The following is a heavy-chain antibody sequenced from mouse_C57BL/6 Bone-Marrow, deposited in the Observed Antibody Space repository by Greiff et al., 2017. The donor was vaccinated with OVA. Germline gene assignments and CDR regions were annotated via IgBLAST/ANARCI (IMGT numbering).Heavy chain of an antibody. Sequence: EVKLQESGPGLVKPSQSLSLTCSVTGYSITSGYYWNWIRQFPGNKLEWMGYISYDGSNNYNPSLKNRISITRDTSKNQFFLKLNSVTTEDTATYYCARDRYYGSRRMDYWGQGTSVTVSS. V-gene: IGHV3-6*01. CDR3: ARDRYYGSRRMDY. CDR1: GYSITSGYY. D-gene: IGHD1-1*01. CDR2: ISYDGSN. J-gene: IGHJ4*01.